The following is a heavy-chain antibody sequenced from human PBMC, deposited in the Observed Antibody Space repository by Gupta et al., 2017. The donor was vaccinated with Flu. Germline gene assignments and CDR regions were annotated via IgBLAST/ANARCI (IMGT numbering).Heavy chain of an antibody. D-gene: IGHD3-10*01. Sequence: APGQGLEWMGWTSAYNGDTNYAQTFQGRVTMTTDTSTSTAYMELRSLRSDDTAVYYCARDLYGASYSYITDYFGDAFAFWGQGTMVTVSS. CDR2: TSAYNGDT. V-gene: IGHV1-18*01. J-gene: IGHJ3*01. CDR3: ARDLYGASYSYITDYFGDAFAF.